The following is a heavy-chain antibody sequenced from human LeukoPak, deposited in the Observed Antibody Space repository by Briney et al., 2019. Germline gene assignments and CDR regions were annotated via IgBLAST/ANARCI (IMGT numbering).Heavy chain of an antibody. V-gene: IGHV1-18*01. CDR1: VYTFTSYG. J-gene: IGHJ3*02. D-gene: IGHD1-26*01. Sequence: ASVTVSFKSSVYTFTSYGISWVRQAPGQGLEWMGWISAYSGNTNYAQKLQGRVTMTTDTSTSTAYMELRSLRSDDTAVYYCARSGSYYVHRPNVFDIWGQGTMVTVSS. CDR3: ARSGSYYVHRPNVFDI. CDR2: ISAYSGNT.